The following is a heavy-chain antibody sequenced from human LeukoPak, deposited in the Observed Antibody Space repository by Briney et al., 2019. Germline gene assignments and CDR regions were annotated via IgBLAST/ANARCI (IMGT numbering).Heavy chain of an antibody. CDR3: ARVGYEWFGELSYYFDY. CDR1: GFTFDDYG. V-gene: IGHV3-20*04. J-gene: IGHJ4*02. D-gene: IGHD3-10*01. Sequence: PGGSLRLSCAASGFTFDDYGMTWVRQAPGKGLEWVSAFNWNGGSTGYADSVKGRFTISRDNAKNSLYLQMNSLRAEDTALYYCARVGYEWFGELSYYFDYWGQGTLVTVSS. CDR2: FNWNGGST.